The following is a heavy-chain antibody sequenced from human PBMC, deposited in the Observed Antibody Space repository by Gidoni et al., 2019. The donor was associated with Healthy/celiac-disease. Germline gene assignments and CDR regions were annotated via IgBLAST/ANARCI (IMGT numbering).Heavy chain of an antibody. CDR2: ISSSSSTI. CDR1: GFPFRSSS. D-gene: IGHD3-10*01. J-gene: IGHJ6*02. V-gene: IGHV3-48*02. Sequence: EVQLVESGGGLVQPGGSLRLSCAASGFPFRSSSMNWVRQAPGKGLEWVSYISSSSSTIYYADSVKGRFTISRDNAKNSLYLQMNSLRDEDTAVYYGARGDEEALWFGELLAPQNYYYYGMDVWGQGTTVTVSS. CDR3: ARGDEEALWFGELLAPQNYYYYGMDV.